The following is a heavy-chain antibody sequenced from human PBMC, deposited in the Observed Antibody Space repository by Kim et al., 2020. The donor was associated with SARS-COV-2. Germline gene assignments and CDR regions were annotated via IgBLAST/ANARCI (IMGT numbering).Heavy chain of an antibody. Sequence: GGSLRLSCAASGFTVSSNYMSWVRQAPGKGLEWVSVIYSGVSTYYADSVKGRFTISSDNSKNTLYLQMNSLRAVDTAVYYCASRSSSGYYFDYWGQGTLVTVSS. CDR1: GFTVSSNY. J-gene: IGHJ4*02. CDR2: IYSGVST. D-gene: IGHD3-22*01. CDR3: ASRSSSGYYFDY. V-gene: IGHV3-53*01.